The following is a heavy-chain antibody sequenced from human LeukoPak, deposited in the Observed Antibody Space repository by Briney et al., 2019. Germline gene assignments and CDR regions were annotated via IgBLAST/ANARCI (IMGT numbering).Heavy chain of an antibody. CDR2: IIPILGIA. Sequence: SVKVSCKASGGTFSSYAISWVRQAPGQGLEWMGRIIPILGIADYAQKFQGRVTITADKSTSTAYMELSSLRSEDTSVYHCARAAYGGSPVDQGYMDVWGKGTTVTVSS. CDR3: ARAAYGGSPVDQGYMDV. D-gene: IGHD4-23*01. CDR1: GGTFSSYA. V-gene: IGHV1-69*04. J-gene: IGHJ6*03.